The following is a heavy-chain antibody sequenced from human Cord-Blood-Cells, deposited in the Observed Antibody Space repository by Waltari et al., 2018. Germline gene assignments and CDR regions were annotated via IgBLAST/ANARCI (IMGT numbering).Heavy chain of an antibody. CDR1: GFTFSRYA. CDR3: ARGDNWNYFDY. V-gene: IGHV3-30-3*01. Sequence: QVQLVESGGAVVQPGRSLRLSCAASGFTFSRYAMHWVRQAPGKGLEWVAVISYDGSNKYYADSVKGRFTISRDNSKNTLYLQMNSLRAEDTAVYYCARGDNWNYFDYWGQGTLVTVSS. D-gene: IGHD1-20*01. J-gene: IGHJ4*02. CDR2: ISYDGSNK.